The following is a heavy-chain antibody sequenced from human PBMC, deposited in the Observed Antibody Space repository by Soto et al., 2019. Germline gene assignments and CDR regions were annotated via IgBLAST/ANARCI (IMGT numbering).Heavy chain of an antibody. Sequence: EVQLVESGGGLVQPGGSLRLSCVVSGFSFSSVWMTWVRQAPGKGLECVANIKYDGSEEYYVDSVKGRFTISRVNAKNSLYLQMNSLRDEDSAVYYCVTDLNWQGHWGQGALVTVSS. J-gene: IGHJ4*02. V-gene: IGHV3-7*01. CDR3: VTDLNWQGH. CDR1: GFSFSSVW. CDR2: IKYDGSEE.